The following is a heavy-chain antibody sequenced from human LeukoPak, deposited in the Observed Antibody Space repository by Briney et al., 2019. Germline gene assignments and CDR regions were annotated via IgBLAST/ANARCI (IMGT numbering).Heavy chain of an antibody. V-gene: IGHV3-64*01. CDR2: ISSNGGST. D-gene: IGHD4-17*01. J-gene: IGHJ4*02. CDR1: GFTFSSYA. CDR3: ARVGNYGDYVLPADY. Sequence: QPGRSLRLSCAASGFTFSSYAMHWVRQAPGKGLEYVSAISSNGGSTYYANSVKGRFTISRDNSKNTLYLQMGSLRAEDMAVYYCARVGNYGDYVLPADYWGQGTLVTVSS.